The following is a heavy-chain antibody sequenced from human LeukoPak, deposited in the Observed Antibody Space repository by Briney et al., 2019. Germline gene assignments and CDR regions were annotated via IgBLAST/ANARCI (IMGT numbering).Heavy chain of an antibody. CDR1: GGSFRDYY. J-gene: IGHJ4*02. Sequence: SNTLSHTCALYGGSFRDYYWSWIRQPPGKGLKWIGEINHSGSTNYNPSLKSRVTISVDTSKDQFSLKLSSVTAADTAVYYCVRKLSGTIFGWGQGTLVSVSS. D-gene: IGHD3-3*01. CDR3: VRKLSGTIFG. V-gene: IGHV4-34*01. CDR2: INHSGST.